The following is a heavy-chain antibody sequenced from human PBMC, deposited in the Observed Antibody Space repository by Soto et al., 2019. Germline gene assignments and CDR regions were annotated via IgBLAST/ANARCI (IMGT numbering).Heavy chain of an antibody. V-gene: IGHV3-7*03. D-gene: IGHD2-2*02. CDR3: ARAEGGGEVPAVIGWG. CDR1: GFTFSRYW. CDR2: IKQDGSQK. Sequence: EVHLVESGGGLVQPGGSLRLSCAASGFTFSRYWMNWVRQAPGKGLEWVANIKQDGSQKYYVDSVKGRFTISRDNAKKSLYLQMNSLRAEDTAVYYCARAEGGGEVPAVIGWGWRQGTLVTVSS. J-gene: IGHJ4*02.